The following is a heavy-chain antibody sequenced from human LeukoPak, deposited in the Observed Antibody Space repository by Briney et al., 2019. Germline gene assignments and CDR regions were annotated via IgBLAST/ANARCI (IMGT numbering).Heavy chain of an antibody. V-gene: IGHV1-18*01. J-gene: IGHJ4*02. D-gene: IGHD5-18*01. Sequence: ASVKVSCKASGYTFTSYGISWVRQAPGQGLEWMGWISAYNGNTNYAQKLQGRVTMTTDTSTSTAYMELRSLRSDDTAVYYCAGDLSGSFTAMGRFDYWGQGTLVTVSS. CDR2: ISAYNGNT. CDR3: AGDLSGSFTAMGRFDY. CDR1: GYTFTSYG.